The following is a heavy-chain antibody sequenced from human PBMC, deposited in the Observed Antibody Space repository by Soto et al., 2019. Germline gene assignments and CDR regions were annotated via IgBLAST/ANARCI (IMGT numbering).Heavy chain of an antibody. CDR3: ARGLGSGYDFIVWRPRRTNWFDP. Sequence: QVQLQQWGAGLLKPSETLSLTCAVYGGSFSGYYWSWIRQPPGKGLEWIGEINHSGSTNYNPSLKSRVTISVDTSKNQFSLKLSSVTAADTAVYYCARGLGSGYDFIVWRPRRTNWFDPWGQGTLVTVSS. D-gene: IGHD5-12*01. J-gene: IGHJ5*02. V-gene: IGHV4-34*01. CDR2: INHSGST. CDR1: GGSFSGYY.